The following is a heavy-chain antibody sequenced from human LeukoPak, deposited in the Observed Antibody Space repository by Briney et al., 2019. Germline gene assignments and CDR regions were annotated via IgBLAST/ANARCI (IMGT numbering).Heavy chain of an antibody. CDR2: IDGGGSTT. V-gene: IGHV3-74*01. Sequence: GGSLRLSCAASGFTFSNHWMHWVRHVPGKGLVWVSHIDGGGSTTSYADSVKGRFSIFRDNSKNTQYLQMNSLRGEDTAVYYCAKEPSSGRNPARYFDYWGQGALVTVSS. J-gene: IGHJ4*02. CDR3: AKEPSSGRNPARYFDY. D-gene: IGHD6-19*01. CDR1: GFTFSNHW.